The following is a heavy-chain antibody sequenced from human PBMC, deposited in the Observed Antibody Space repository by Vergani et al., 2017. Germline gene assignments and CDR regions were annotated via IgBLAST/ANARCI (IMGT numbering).Heavy chain of an antibody. CDR3: AHSWNFWGRDWFDS. Sequence: QVQPVQSGAEVKKPGASVKVSCKASGYTFTSYYMHWVRQAPGQGLEWMGIINPSGGSTSYAQKFQGRVTMTNDAFTKKVYRKMTRLPSDDTAMYYCAHSWNFWGRDWFDSWGPGTLVTVSS. D-gene: IGHD3-16*01. V-gene: IGHV1-46*01. CDR1: GYTFTSYY. CDR2: INPSGGST. J-gene: IGHJ5*01.